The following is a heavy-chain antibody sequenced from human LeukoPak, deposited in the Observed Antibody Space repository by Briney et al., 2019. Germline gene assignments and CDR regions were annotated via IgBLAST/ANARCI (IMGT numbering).Heavy chain of an antibody. D-gene: IGHD1-14*01. CDR1: GFIFTNYP. V-gene: IGHV3-30*17. CDR3: VRDPIPGYPDDFDS. Sequence: WGSLRLSCAASGFIFTNYPIHWVRQTPDKGLECVAIMSIDGNTKYYADSARGRFIVSRDNSRNTVYLQMNSLRLEDTALYHCVRDPIPGYPDDFDSWGRGTLVTVSS. J-gene: IGHJ4*02. CDR2: MSIDGNTK.